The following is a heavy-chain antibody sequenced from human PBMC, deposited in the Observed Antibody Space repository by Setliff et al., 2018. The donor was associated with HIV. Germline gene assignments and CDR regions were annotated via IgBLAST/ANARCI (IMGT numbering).Heavy chain of an antibody. V-gene: IGHV1-58*02. CDR2: IVVGSGTT. Sequence: GASVKVSCKASGFTFINSAMQWVRQARGQRLEWIGWIVVGSGTTNYAQRFKDRVTITRDMSTSTAYMELTSLRSEDTAVYYCAATVDSVGPYYGMDVWGQGTTVTVSS. CDR1: GFTFINSA. CDR3: AATVDSVGPYYGMDV. D-gene: IGHD1-26*01. J-gene: IGHJ6*02.